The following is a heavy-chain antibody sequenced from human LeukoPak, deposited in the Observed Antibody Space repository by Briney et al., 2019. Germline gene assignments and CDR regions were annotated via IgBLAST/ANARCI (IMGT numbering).Heavy chain of an antibody. J-gene: IGHJ6*03. CDR2: INWNGGST. CDR1: GFTFDDYG. D-gene: IGHD3-3*01. CDR3: ARAGTAYDFWSGYYTQKDDYYYYYYMDV. V-gene: IGHV3-20*04. Sequence: GGSLRLSCAASGFTFDDYGMSWVRQAPGKGLEWVSGINWNGGSTGYADSVKGRFTISRDNAKNSLYLQMNSLRAEDTALYYCARAGTAYDFWSGYYTQKDDYYYYYYMDVWGKGTTVTVSS.